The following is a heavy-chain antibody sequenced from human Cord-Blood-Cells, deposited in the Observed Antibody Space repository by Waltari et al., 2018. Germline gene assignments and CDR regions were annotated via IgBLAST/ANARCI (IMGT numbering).Heavy chain of an antibody. CDR1: GFTFSSYA. CDR2: ISGSGGST. J-gene: IGHJ6*03. V-gene: IGHV3-23*01. Sequence: EVQLLESGGGLVQPGGSLRLSCAASGFTFSSYAMSWVRQAPGKGLEWVSAISGSGGSTYYADSVKGRFTIARDNSKNTLYLQMNSLRAEDTAVYYCAKVGNYYDSSGYYPPNYYYYMDVWGKGTTVTVSS. D-gene: IGHD3-22*01. CDR3: AKVGNYYDSSGYYPPNYYYYMDV.